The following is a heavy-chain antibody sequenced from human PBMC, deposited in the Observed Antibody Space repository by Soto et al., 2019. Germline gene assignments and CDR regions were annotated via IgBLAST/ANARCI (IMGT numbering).Heavy chain of an antibody. CDR2: ISTTGGST. D-gene: IGHD3-10*01. Sequence: DVQLLESGGSLVQPGGSLRLSCAASGFTFNAYSLSWVRQAPGKGLEWVSAISTTGGSTYYADSVKGRFTISRDNSQNKLSLQMSSLRAEDAGVYFCARPDGSTYSFGYWGQGTLVTVSS. V-gene: IGHV3-23*01. CDR3: ARPDGSTYSFGY. J-gene: IGHJ4*02. CDR1: GFTFNAYS.